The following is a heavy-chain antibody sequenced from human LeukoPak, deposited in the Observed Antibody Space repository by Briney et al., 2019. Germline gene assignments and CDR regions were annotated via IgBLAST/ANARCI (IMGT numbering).Heavy chain of an antibody. D-gene: IGHD3-10*01. V-gene: IGHV3-7*01. CDR1: GFNFGAYS. CDR2: MKEDGSEI. CDR3: AKDSGADAFDI. J-gene: IGHJ3*02. Sequence: PGGSLRLSCAASGFNFGAYSMSWVRQAPGKGLEWVTYMKEDGSEIFYVDSVKGRFTISRDNSKNTLYLQMNSLRAEDTAVYYCAKDSGADAFDIWGQGTMVTVSS.